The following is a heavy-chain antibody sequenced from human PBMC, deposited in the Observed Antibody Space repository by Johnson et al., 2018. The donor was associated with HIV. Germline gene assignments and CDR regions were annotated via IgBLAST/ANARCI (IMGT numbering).Heavy chain of an antibody. CDR1: GFTFDDYT. D-gene: IGHD4-17*01. V-gene: IGHV3-43*01. CDR3: AKGGTVTTAGFDI. Sequence: VQLVESGGGLVQPGRSLRLSCAASGFTFDDYTMHWVRQAPGQGLEWVSLISWAGGSTYYADSVKGRFTSSRDNSNNALYLQMNSLRTEDTALYYCAKGGTVTTAGFDIWGQGTMVTVSS. J-gene: IGHJ3*02. CDR2: ISWAGGST.